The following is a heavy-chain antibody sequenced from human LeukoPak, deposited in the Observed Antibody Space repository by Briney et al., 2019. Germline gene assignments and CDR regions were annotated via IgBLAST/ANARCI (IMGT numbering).Heavy chain of an antibody. V-gene: IGHV1-18*01. D-gene: IGHD1-1*01. CDR3: ARNWKGGHFDY. J-gene: IGHJ4*02. CDR2: ISAYNGNT. Sequence: ASVTVSCKASGYTFTSYGISWVRQAPGQGLEWMGWISAYNGNTNYAQKLQGRVTMTTDTSTSTAYMELRSLRSGDTAVYYCARNWKGGHFDYWGQGTLVTVSS. CDR1: GYTFTSYG.